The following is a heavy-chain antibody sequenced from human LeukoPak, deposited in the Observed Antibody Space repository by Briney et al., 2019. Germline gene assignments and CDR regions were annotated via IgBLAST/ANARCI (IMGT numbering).Heavy chain of an antibody. J-gene: IGHJ3*02. V-gene: IGHV3-23*01. D-gene: IGHD4-17*01. CDR3: AKPGDQDAFDI. CDR2: VSCNAGRT. CDR1: GFAFSSFA. Sequence: GGSLRLSCAASGFAFSSFAMTWVRQAPGKGLEWVSSVSCNAGRTYYADFVKGRFTISGDNSKSTLHLQMNSLRAEDTAVYYCAKPGDQDAFDIWGQGTMVTVSS.